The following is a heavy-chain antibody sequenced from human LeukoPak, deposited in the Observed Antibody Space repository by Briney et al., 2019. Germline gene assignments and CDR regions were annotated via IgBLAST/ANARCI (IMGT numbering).Heavy chain of an antibody. D-gene: IGHD3-10*01. CDR1: GFTFSNHG. CDR3: AKDDAWLRFGE. Sequence: GGTLRPSCAASGFTFSNHGMNWVRQAPGKGLEWVSGISPSADIKYHADSVKGRFTISRDNSKNMLYLEVISLTADDTAVYYCAKDDAWLRFGEWSQGTLVTVSS. CDR2: ISPSADIK. J-gene: IGHJ4*02. V-gene: IGHV3-23*01.